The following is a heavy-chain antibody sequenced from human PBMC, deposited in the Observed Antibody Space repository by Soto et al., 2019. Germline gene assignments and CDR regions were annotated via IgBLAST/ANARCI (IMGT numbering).Heavy chain of an antibody. D-gene: IGHD3-3*01. CDR1: GYTFTSYG. J-gene: IGHJ4*02. Sequence: QVQLVQSGAEVKKPGASVKVSCKASGYTFTSYGISWVRQAPGQGLEWMGWISAYNGNTNYAQKLQGRVTMTKDKSTSTAYMELRSLRSDDTAVYYCARGITYYDFWSSQYYFDYWGQGTLVTVSS. CDR2: ISAYNGNT. V-gene: IGHV1-18*01. CDR3: ARGITYYDFWSSQYYFDY.